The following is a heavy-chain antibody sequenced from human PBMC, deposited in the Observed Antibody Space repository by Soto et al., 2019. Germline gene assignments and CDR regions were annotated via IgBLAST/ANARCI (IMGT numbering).Heavy chain of an antibody. CDR3: AGLPGLALQWYYGMDV. CDR2: ISSSSSYI. V-gene: IGHV3-21*01. J-gene: IGHJ6*02. D-gene: IGHD5-18*01. CDR1: VFTFSSYS. Sequence: GGSLRLSCAASVFTFSSYSMNWVRQAPGKGLEWVSSISSSSSYIYYADSVKGRFTISRDNAKNSLYLQMNSLRAEDTAVYYCAGLPGLALQWYYGMDVWGQGTTVTAP.